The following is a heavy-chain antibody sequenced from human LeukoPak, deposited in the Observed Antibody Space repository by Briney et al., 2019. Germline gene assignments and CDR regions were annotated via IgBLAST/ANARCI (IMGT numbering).Heavy chain of an antibody. CDR2: ILPIFGTT. J-gene: IGHJ3*02. Sequence: GSSETVSCQASGGTFKNYAISWVRQAPGQGLEWMGGILPIFGTTNYAQKFQARVTITADESTSTAQMEMSSLRSEDTAVYYCGRVSCGGNCYSLIGTFDIWGQGTMVTVSS. D-gene: IGHD2-15*01. V-gene: IGHV1-69*01. CDR3: GRVSCGGNCYSLIGTFDI. CDR1: GGTFKNYA.